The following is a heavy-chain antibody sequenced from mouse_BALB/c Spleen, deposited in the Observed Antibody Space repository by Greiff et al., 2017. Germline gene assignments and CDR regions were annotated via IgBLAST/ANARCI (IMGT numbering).Heavy chain of an antibody. D-gene: IGHD2-4*01. V-gene: IGHV5-4*02. J-gene: IGHJ3*01. CDR3: ARDFDYDGGAWFAY. Sequence: EVKLVESGGGLVKPGGSLKLSCAASGFTFSEYYMYWVRQTPEKRREWVATISDGGSDTYYPDSVKGRFTISRDNAKNNLYLQMSSLKSEDTAMYYCARDFDYDGGAWFAYWGQGTLVTVSA. CDR1: GFTFSEYY. CDR2: ISDGGSDT.